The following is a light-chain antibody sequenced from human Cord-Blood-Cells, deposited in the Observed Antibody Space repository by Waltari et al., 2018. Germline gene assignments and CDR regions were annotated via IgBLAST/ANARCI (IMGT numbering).Light chain of an antibody. CDR3: SSYTSSSTYV. CDR2: DVS. Sequence: QSALTQPASVSGSPGQSIPISCPGTSSDVGGYNYASWYQQHPGKAPKLMIYDVSKRPSGVSNRFSGSKSGNTASLTISGLQAEDEADYYCSSYTSSSTYVFGTGTKVTVL. CDR1: SSDVGGYNY. V-gene: IGLV2-14*01. J-gene: IGLJ1*01.